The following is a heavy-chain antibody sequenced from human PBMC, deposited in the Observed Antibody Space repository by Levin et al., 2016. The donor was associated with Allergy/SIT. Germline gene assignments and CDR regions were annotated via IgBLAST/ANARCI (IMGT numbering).Heavy chain of an antibody. V-gene: IGHV2-70*11. CDR3: ARISSVLEYCGGDCYTWGAFDP. Sequence: WIRQPPGKALEWLARIDWDDDKYYSTSLKTRLTISKDTSKNQVVLTMTNMDPVDTATYYCARISSVLEYCGGDCYTWGAFDPWGQGTLVTVSS. J-gene: IGHJ5*02. CDR2: IDWDDDK. D-gene: IGHD2-21*02.